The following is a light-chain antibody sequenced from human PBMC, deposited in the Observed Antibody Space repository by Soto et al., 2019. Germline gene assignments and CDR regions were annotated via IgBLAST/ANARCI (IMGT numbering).Light chain of an antibody. CDR2: KAS. J-gene: IGKJ1*01. CDR1: QTISSW. V-gene: IGKV1-5*03. Sequence: IQITQSPSCLSPSLVDRVTITCPASQTISSWLAGYQQKPGKAPKLLIYKASTLKSGVPSRFSGSGSGTEFTLTISSLQPDDFATYYCQHYNSYSEAFGQGTKVDIK. CDR3: QHYNSYSEA.